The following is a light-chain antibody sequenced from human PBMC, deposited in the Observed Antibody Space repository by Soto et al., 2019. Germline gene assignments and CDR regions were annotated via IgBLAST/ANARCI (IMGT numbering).Light chain of an antibody. J-gene: IGKJ1*01. CDR3: LQDYNYPRT. CDR1: QGIRND. V-gene: IGKV1-6*01. CDR2: AAS. Sequence: AIQMTQSPSSLSASVGDRVTITCRASQGIRNDLNWYQQKPGKAPKLLIYAASSLQSGVPSKFSGSGSGTDFTLTISSLQPEDFATYYCLQDYNYPRTFGQGTKVKSN.